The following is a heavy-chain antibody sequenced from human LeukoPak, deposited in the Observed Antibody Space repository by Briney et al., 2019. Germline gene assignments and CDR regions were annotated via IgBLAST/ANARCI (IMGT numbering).Heavy chain of an antibody. Sequence: GALRLSCTTSGFTFGDYAMSWVRQAPGKGLEWVGFIRSKTYGGTTEYAASVKGRFTISRYDSKTIASLQMNSLKNEDTAVYYCTRVDAYYGSGSYYAFDIWGQGTMVTVSS. D-gene: IGHD3-10*01. V-gene: IGHV3-49*04. CDR3: TRVDAYYGSGSYYAFDI. J-gene: IGHJ3*02. CDR1: GFTFGDYA. CDR2: IRSKTYGGTT.